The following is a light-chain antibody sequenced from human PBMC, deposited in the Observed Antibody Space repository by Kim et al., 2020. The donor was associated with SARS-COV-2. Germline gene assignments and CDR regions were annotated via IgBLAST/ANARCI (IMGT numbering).Light chain of an antibody. J-gene: IGKJ1*01. V-gene: IGKV3-20*01. CDR1: RIIGYSE. Sequence: STGEAACHTCRDKRIIGYSELAWYMLKPGKAPSSLIYGACRRSTGIPDRFRGSGAWTDMTLTISRLGPKDFAMYFCRQYGSSTRTFGQGTEVDIK. CDR2: GAC. CDR3: RQYGSSTRT.